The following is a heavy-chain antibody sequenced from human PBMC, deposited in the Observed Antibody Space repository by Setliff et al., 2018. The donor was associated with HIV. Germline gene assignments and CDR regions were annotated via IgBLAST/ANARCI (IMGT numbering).Heavy chain of an antibody. J-gene: IGHJ6*03. Sequence: SVKVSCKASGGTFSSYAISWVRQAPGQGLEWMGGIIPIFGTANYAQKFQGRVTITADESTSTAYMELSSLRSEDTAVYYCAASTEMVTFGYSYYYMDVWGKGTTVTVSS. CDR2: IIPIFGTA. D-gene: IGHD3-16*01. CDR3: AASTEMVTFGYSYYYMDV. V-gene: IGHV1-69*13. CDR1: GGTFSSYA.